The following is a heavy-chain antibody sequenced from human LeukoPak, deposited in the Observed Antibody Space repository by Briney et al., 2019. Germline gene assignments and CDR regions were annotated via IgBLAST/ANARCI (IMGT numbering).Heavy chain of an antibody. V-gene: IGHV4-30-2*01. J-gene: IGHJ4*02. CDR1: GGSITSGGYS. CDR3: ARSNYGEARIDY. CDR2: IYHSGST. Sequence: PSETLSLTCAVSGGSITSGGYSWGWIRQPPGKGLEWIGYIYHSGSTYYNPSLKSRVTISVDRSKNQFSLKLSSVTTADTAVYICARSNYGEARIDYRTQGTQVTASS. D-gene: IGHD1-7*01.